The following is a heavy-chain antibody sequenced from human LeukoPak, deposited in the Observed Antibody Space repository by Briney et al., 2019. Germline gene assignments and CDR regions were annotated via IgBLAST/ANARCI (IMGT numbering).Heavy chain of an antibody. V-gene: IGHV3-30*18. J-gene: IGHJ3*02. CDR3: AKGVVVPAAISSGGAFDI. CDR2: ISYDGSNK. Sequence: GGSLRLSSAGSGFTFSSYGMHWVRQAPGKGLEWVTVISYDGSNKYYADSVKGRFTISRDNSKNTLYLQMNSLRAEDTAVYYCAKGVVVPAAISSGGAFDIWGQGTMVTVSS. D-gene: IGHD2-2*02. CDR1: GFTFSSYG.